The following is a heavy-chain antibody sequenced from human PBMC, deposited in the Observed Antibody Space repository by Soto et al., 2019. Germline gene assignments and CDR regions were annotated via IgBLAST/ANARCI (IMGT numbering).Heavy chain of an antibody. CDR1: GFTFSSYS. CDR2: ISSSSSYI. CDR3: ARDWAPGMVRGVFYP. J-gene: IGHJ5*02. V-gene: IGHV3-21*01. D-gene: IGHD3-10*01. Sequence: EVQLVESGGGLVKPGGSLRLSCAASGFTFSSYSMNWVRQAPGKGLEWVSSISSSSSYIYYADSVKGRFTISRDNAKNSLYLQMNSRRAEETAVYYCARDWAPGMVRGVFYPWGQGTLVTVSS.